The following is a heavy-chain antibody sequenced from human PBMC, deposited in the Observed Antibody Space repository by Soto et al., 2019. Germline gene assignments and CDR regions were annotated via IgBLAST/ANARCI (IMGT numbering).Heavy chain of an antibody. V-gene: IGHV1-46*01. CDR3: ARPSGYSGYDAGNFDY. J-gene: IGHJ4*02. CDR1: GYTFTSYY. CDR2: IYPSVGST. D-gene: IGHD5-12*01. Sequence: ASVKVSCKASGYTFTSYYMHWVRQSPGQGPEWMGIIYPSVGSTSYAQKFQGRVTMTRDTSTSTVYMELGSLRSEDTAVYYCARPSGYSGYDAGNFDYWGQGTLVTVSS.